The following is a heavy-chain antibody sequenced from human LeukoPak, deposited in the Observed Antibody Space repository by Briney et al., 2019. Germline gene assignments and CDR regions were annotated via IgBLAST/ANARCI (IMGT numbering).Heavy chain of an antibody. V-gene: IGHV3-21*01. CDR2: ISSSSSYI. D-gene: IGHD3-16*01. CDR1: GFTFSSYS. CDR3: ARDWGDSYYFDY. Sequence: PGGSLRLSCAASGFTFSSYSMNWVRQAPGKGLEWVSSISSSSSYIYYADSVKGRFTTSRDNAKNSLYLQMNSLRAEDTAVYYCARDWGDSYYFDYWGQGTLVTVSS. J-gene: IGHJ4*02.